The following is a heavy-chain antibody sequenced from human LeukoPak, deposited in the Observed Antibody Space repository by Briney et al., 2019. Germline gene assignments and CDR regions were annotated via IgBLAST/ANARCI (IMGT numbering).Heavy chain of an antibody. V-gene: IGHV5-51*01. J-gene: IGHJ4*02. Sequence: GESLKISCNTSANSFYSKWVALVRQMPGKGLECMGIIYPRDSDTRYSPSFQGQVTISADKSINTACLQWSSLKASDHAMYYCSRQYSDLYYWGQGTLVTVSS. CDR2: IYPRDSDT. CDR3: SRQYSDLYY. CDR1: ANSFYSKW. D-gene: IGHD3-3*01.